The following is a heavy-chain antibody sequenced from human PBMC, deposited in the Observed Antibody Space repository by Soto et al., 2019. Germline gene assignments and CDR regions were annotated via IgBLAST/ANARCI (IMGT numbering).Heavy chain of an antibody. CDR2: IIPVFGIP. J-gene: IGHJ6*02. D-gene: IGHD2-2*01. CDR3: AREDRDRETGLVPAAIDGMDV. Sequence: QVQLVQSGAEVKKPGSSVKVSCKASGGTFSRYSITWVRQAPGHGLEWMGRIIPVFGIPTYAQKFQGRVTITADKSTSTAYMERSSRRSEDTAVYYCAREDRDRETGLVPAAIDGMDVWGQGTTVTVSS. V-gene: IGHV1-69*08. CDR1: GGTFSRYS.